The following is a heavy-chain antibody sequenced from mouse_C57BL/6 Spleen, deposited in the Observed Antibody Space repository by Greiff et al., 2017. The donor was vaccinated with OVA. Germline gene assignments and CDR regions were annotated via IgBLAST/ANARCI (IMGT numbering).Heavy chain of an antibody. Sequence: EVQLQQSGPELVKPGASVKISCKASGYSFTDYNMNWVKQSNGKSLEWIGVINPNYGTTSYNQKFKGKATLTVDQSSSTAYMQLNSLTSEDSAVYYCARSFITTVVATDYYAMDYWGQGTSVTVSS. CDR1: GYSFTDYN. D-gene: IGHD1-1*01. CDR2: INPNYGTT. J-gene: IGHJ4*01. CDR3: ARSFITTVVATDYYAMDY. V-gene: IGHV1-39*01.